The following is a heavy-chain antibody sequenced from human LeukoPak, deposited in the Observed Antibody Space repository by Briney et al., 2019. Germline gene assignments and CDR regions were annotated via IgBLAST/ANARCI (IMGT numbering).Heavy chain of an antibody. J-gene: IGHJ4*02. D-gene: IGHD3-22*01. V-gene: IGHV3-9*01. Sequence: GGSLRLSCAASGFTFSSYAMYWVRQAPGKGQEWVSGINWNSGSIGYADSVKGRFTISRDNAKNSLYLQMNSLRPEDTALYYCARDPNYDSSGPIDYWGQGTLVTVSS. CDR2: INWNSGSI. CDR1: GFTFSSYA. CDR3: ARDPNYDSSGPIDY.